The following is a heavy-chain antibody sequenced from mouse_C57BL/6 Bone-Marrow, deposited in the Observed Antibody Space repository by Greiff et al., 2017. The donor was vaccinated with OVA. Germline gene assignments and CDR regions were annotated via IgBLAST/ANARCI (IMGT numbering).Heavy chain of an antibody. CDR1: GYAFSSSW. J-gene: IGHJ4*01. CDR3: ARRTYSNHEDAMDY. Sequence: VQLVESGPELVKPGASVKISCKASGYAFSSSWMNWVKQRPGKGLEWIGRIYPGDGDTNYNGKFKGKATLTADKSSSTAYMQLSSLTSEDSAVYFCARRTYSNHEDAMDYWGQGTSVTVSS. D-gene: IGHD2-5*01. CDR2: IYPGDGDT. V-gene: IGHV1-82*01.